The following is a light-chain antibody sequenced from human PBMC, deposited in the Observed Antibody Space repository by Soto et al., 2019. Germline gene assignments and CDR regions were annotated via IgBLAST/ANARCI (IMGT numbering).Light chain of an antibody. J-gene: IGKJ2*01. CDR1: QSISSSA. CDR3: QQYVTSPYT. V-gene: IGKV3-20*01. Sequence: DIVLTQSPGTPSLSPGERVILSCRTSQSISSSALAWYQQKPGQAPSLLIYGSSRRATGIPDRFSGSGSGTDFTLTISSLEPEDFAVYFCQQYVTSPYTFGQGTKLEI. CDR2: GSS.